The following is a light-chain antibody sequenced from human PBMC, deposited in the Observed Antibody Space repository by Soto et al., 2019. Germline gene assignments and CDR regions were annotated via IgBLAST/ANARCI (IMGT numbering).Light chain of an antibody. CDR3: QQYRGTTMFT. Sequence: EIVLTQSPGTLSLSPGERVTLSCRASQSVSSSNLAWYCRKPRQTPRLLIYGASNRATGIPDRFSGSVSGTQFTLTISSGEPEDLEGYYGQQYRGTTMFTFGQGTKLEIK. J-gene: IGKJ2*01. V-gene: IGKV3-20*01. CDR2: GAS. CDR1: QSVSSSN.